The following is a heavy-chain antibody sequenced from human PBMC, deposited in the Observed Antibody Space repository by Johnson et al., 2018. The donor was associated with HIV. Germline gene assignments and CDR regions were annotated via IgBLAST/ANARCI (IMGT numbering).Heavy chain of an antibody. Sequence: QLVESGGGVVQPGRSLRLSCAASGFRFSSYAMHWVRQAPGKGLEWVAVISYDGSNKYYADSVKGRFTISRDNSKNTLYLQMNSLRAEDTAVYYCAKALTRGGNSGPAFDIWGQGTMVTVSS. CDR3: AKALTRGGNSGPAFDI. J-gene: IGHJ3*02. V-gene: IGHV3-30*04. D-gene: IGHD4-23*01. CDR1: GFRFSSYA. CDR2: ISYDGSNK.